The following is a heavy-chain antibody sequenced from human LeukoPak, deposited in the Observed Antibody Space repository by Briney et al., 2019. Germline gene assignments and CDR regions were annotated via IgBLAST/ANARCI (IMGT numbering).Heavy chain of an antibody. D-gene: IGHD1-26*01. CDR3: ARVVGATMYFQH. J-gene: IGHJ1*01. CDR2: ISSSGSTI. Sequence: GGSLRLSCAASGFTLNRDWTAWVRQAPGKGLEWVSYISSSGSTIYYADSVKGRFTISRDNAKNSLYLQMNSLRAEDTAVYYCARVVGATMYFQHWGQGTLVTVSS. V-gene: IGHV3-48*04. CDR1: GFTLNRDW.